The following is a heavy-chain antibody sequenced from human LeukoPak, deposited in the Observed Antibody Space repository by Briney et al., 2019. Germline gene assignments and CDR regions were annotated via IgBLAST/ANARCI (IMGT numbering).Heavy chain of an antibody. V-gene: IGHV3-7*03. Sequence: SGGSLRLSCAASGFTFSDYWMTWVRQAPGKGLEWVANIKQDGSEKYYLDSVKGRFTISRDNSKNTLYLQMNSLRAEDTAVYYCAKDTIAAAKGHAFDIWGQGTMVTVSS. D-gene: IGHD6-13*01. CDR1: GFTFSDYW. CDR2: IKQDGSEK. J-gene: IGHJ3*02. CDR3: AKDTIAAAKGHAFDI.